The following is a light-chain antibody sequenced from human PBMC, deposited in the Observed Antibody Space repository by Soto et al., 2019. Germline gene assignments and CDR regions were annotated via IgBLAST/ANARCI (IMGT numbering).Light chain of an antibody. Sequence: QSVLTQPASVSGSPGQSIAISCTGTSSDVGGYSYVSWYQQQPGKAPKLVISDVSNRPSGVSDRFSGSKSGNTASLTISGLQAEDEADYYCSSYTSSSIHYVFGTGTKVTVL. CDR2: DVS. CDR3: SSYTSSSIHYV. V-gene: IGLV2-14*01. J-gene: IGLJ1*01. CDR1: SSDVGGYSY.